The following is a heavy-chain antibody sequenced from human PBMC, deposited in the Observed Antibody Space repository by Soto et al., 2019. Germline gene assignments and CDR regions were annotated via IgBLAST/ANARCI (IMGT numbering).Heavy chain of an antibody. CDR1: GYTFTGYG. Sequence: EASVKVSCKASGYTFTGYGISWVRHAPEQGLEWMGWISGYNGNTNYAQKLQGRVTMTTDTSTSTAYMELRSMRSDDTAVYYCARDQGSYYGSGSSYIPFDYWGQGTLVTVSS. CDR3: ARDQGSYYGSGSSYIPFDY. J-gene: IGHJ4*02. V-gene: IGHV1-18*01. CDR2: ISGYNGNT. D-gene: IGHD3-10*01.